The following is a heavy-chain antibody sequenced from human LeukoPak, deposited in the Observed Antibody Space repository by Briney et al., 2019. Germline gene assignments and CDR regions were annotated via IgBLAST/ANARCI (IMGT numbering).Heavy chain of an antibody. CDR2: ISSSSSYI. CDR3: ARGLNWKYGWFDP. CDR1: GITFSSYS. J-gene: IGHJ5*02. D-gene: IGHD1-7*01. Sequence: GGSLRLSCAASGITFSSYSMNWVHQAPGKGLEWVSCISSSSSYIYYADSVKGRFTISRDNAKNSLYLQMNSLRAEDTAVYYCARGLNWKYGWFDPWGQGTLVTVSS. V-gene: IGHV3-21*01.